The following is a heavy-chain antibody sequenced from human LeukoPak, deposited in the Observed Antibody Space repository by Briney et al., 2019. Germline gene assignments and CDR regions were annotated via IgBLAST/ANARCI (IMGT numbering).Heavy chain of an antibody. CDR2: LSGSGTST. V-gene: IGHV3-23*01. CDR3: AKDLSYGMDV. J-gene: IGHJ6*02. CDR1: GFSLSSYA. Sequence: GGSLRLSCAASGFSLSSYAMSWVRQAPGKGLEWVSALSGSGTSTYYVDSVKGRFTISRDNSKNTLYLRMNSLRVEDTAVYYCAKDLSYGMDVWGQGTTVTVSS.